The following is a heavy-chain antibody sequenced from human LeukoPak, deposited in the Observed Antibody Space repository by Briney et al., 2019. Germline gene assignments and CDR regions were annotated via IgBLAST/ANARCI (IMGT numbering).Heavy chain of an antibody. V-gene: IGHV3-72*01. D-gene: IGHD3-16*01. J-gene: IGHJ4*02. CDR2: IENKARNYAT. CDR3: GDLGGDPDY. CDR1: QFTFSDHY. Sequence: GGSLRLACAASQFTFSDHYMDWVRQAPGKGLEWVGRIENKARNYATEYAASVRGRFIMSRDDSKRSMYLQMNSLKPEDTAVYYCGDLGGDPDYWGQGTLVTVSS.